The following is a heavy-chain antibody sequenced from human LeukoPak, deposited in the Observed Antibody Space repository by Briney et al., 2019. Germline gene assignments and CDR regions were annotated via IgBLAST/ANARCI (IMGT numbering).Heavy chain of an antibody. CDR1: GYSFTNYW. J-gene: IGHJ5*02. D-gene: IGHD1-26*01. Sequence: GESLKISCKGSGYSFTNYWIGWVRQMPGKGLEWMGIIYPGDSDTRYSPSFRGKVTISADRSISTAYLQWSSLKASDTAMYYCARQWDSGFPSVFDPWGQGTLVTVSS. CDR2: IYPGDSDT. CDR3: ARQWDSGFPSVFDP. V-gene: IGHV5-51*01.